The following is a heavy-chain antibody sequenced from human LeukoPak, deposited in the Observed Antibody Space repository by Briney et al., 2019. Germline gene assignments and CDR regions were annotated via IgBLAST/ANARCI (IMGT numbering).Heavy chain of an antibody. J-gene: IGHJ4*02. V-gene: IGHV3-30-3*01. CDR1: GFTFSSYA. Sequence: GGSLRLSCAASGFTFSSYAMHWVRQAPGKGLEWVAVISYDGSNKYYADSVKGRFTISRDNSKNTLYLQMNSLRAEDTAVYYCARGRKDSSGWYLVYWGQGTLVTVSS. CDR3: ARGRKDSSGWYLVY. D-gene: IGHD6-19*01. CDR2: ISYDGSNK.